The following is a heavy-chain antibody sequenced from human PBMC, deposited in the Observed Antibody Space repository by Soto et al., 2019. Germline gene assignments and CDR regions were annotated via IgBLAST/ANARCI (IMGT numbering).Heavy chain of an antibody. V-gene: IGHV3-23*01. CDR2: ISGSGGST. CDR3: AKEVWSEQLGDYYYYGMDV. D-gene: IGHD6-6*01. CDR1: GFTFSSYA. J-gene: IGHJ6*02. Sequence: GGSLRLSCAASGFTFSSYAMSWVRQAPGKGLEWVSAISGSGGSTYYAYSVKGRFTISRDNSKNTLYLQMNSLRAEDTAVYYCAKEVWSEQLGDYYYYGMDVWGQGTTVTVSS.